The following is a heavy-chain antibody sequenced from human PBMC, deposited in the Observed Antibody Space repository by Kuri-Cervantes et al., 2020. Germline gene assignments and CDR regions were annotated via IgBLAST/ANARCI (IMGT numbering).Heavy chain of an antibody. CDR2: INPSGGST. D-gene: IGHD3-22*01. CDR1: GYTFSSYY. J-gene: IGHJ3*02. V-gene: IGHV1-46*01. Sequence: ASVKVSCKASGYTFSSYYMHWVRQAPGQGLEWMGIINPSGGSTSYAQKFQGRVTMTRDTSTSTVYMELSSLRSEDTAVYYCARGRRAFCYYYDSSGFPVYDAFDIWGQGTMVTVSS. CDR3: ARGRRAFCYYYDSSGFPVYDAFDI.